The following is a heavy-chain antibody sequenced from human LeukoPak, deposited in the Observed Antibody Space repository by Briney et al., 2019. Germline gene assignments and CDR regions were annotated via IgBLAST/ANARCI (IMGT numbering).Heavy chain of an antibody. CDR1: GGSISSYY. V-gene: IGHV4-59*08. J-gene: IGHJ2*01. CDR3: ARIPQTGYSSGSGYFDL. D-gene: IGHD6-19*01. Sequence: SETLSLTCTVSGGSISSYYWSWIRQPPGKGLEWIGYIYYSGSTNYNPSLKSRVTISVDTSKNQFSLKLSSVTAADTAVYYCARIPQTGYSSGSGYFDLWGRGTLVTVSS. CDR2: IYYSGST.